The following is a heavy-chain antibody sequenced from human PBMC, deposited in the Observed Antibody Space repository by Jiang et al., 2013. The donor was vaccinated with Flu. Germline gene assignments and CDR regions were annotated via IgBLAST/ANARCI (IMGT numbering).Heavy chain of an antibody. J-gene: IGHJ4*02. CDR3: ARGGTLRNYFGDY. Sequence: LLKPSETLSLTCTVSGDSIIGDDAYWNWFRQPAGQGLEWIGRIYASGSTNYSPSLQNRVTMSVDTSKNQFSLQLRSVTAADTAVYYCARGGTLRNYFGDYWGQGALVTVSS. CDR1: GDSIIGDDAY. CDR2: IYASGST. V-gene: IGHV4-61*02. D-gene: IGHD3-9*01.